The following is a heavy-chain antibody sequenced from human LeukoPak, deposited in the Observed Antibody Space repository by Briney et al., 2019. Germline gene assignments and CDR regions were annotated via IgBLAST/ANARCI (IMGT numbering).Heavy chain of an antibody. CDR3: AREGTMIAPHDAFDI. V-gene: IGHV1-2*04. D-gene: IGHD3-22*01. J-gene: IGHJ3*02. CDR1: GYTFTGYY. CDR2: INPNSGGT. Sequence: ASVKVSCKASGYTFTGYYMHWVRQAPGQGLEWMGWINPNSGGTNYAQKFQGWVTMTRDTSISTAYMELSRLRSDDTAVYYCAREGTMIAPHDAFDIWGQGTTVTVSS.